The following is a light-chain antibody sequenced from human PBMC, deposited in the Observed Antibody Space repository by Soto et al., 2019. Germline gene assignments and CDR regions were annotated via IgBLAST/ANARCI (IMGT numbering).Light chain of an antibody. J-gene: IGLJ1*01. CDR2: DVS. CDR1: RRDIGGYKY. CDR3: SSYTSSSLYV. Sequence: QSAHSAPPRVSVSPGESNHIFYCGNRRDIGGYKYVSWYQQHPGKAPKLMIYDVSNRPSGVSNRFSGSKSGNTASLTISGLQADDEADYYCSSYTSSSLYVFGTGTKLTVL. V-gene: IGLV2-14*01.